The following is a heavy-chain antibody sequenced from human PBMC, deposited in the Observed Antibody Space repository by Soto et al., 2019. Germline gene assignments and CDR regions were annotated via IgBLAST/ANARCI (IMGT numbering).Heavy chain of an antibody. J-gene: IGHJ4*02. D-gene: IGHD3-22*01. CDR1: GFTFGNYA. Sequence: PGGSLRLSCAASGFTFGNYAMCWVRQAPGKGLDWVSGISAGGDQTFYADSVRGRFTISRDTSENTLYLQMSSLRAEDTAVYYCAKVLSPLLLPTNFDSWGQGTLVTVSS. V-gene: IGHV3-23*01. CDR2: ISAGGDQT. CDR3: AKVLSPLLLPTNFDS.